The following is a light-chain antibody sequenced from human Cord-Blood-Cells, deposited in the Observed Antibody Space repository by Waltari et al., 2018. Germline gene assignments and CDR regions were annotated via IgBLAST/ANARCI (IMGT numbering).Light chain of an antibody. Sequence: QSALTQPASVSGSPGQSITISCTGTSSDVGGYNYVSWYQQHPGQAPKLMIYAVSKRPSGVSNRVSGFMSGHTASLTISARQAEDEADYYCSSYTSSSTWVFGGGTKLTVL. CDR2: AVS. J-gene: IGLJ3*02. CDR1: SSDVGGYNY. V-gene: IGLV2-14*01. CDR3: SSYTSSSTWV.